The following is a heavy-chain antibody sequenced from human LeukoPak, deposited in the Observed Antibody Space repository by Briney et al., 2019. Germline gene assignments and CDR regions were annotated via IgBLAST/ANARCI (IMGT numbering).Heavy chain of an antibody. D-gene: IGHD3-10*01. V-gene: IGHV4-39*07. J-gene: IGHJ4*02. CDR2: IYYSGST. CDR3: ARENPSTYYYGSGSYYTPGPSYFDY. CDR1: GGSISSSSYY. Sequence: KPSETLSLTCTVSGGSISSSSYYWGWIRQPPGKGLEWIGSIYYSGSTYYNPSLKSRVTISVDTSKNQFSLKLSSVTAADTAVYYCARENPSTYYYGSGSYYTPGPSYFDYWGQGTLVTVSS.